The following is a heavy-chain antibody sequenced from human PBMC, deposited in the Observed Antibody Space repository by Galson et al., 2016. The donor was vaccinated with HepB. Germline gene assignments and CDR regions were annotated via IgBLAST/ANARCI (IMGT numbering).Heavy chain of an antibody. J-gene: IGHJ1*01. CDR1: GFSFSSYS. CDR2: TTGSGGTT. V-gene: IGHV3-23*01. Sequence: SLRLSCAASGFSFSSYSMSWARQAPGKGLEWVSTTTGSGGTTHYADSVKGPFTISSDNSKNTLYLQMNSLRAEDTAIYYCAKVGTTVLTPGKYRFEYFQLWGQGTLVTVSS. D-gene: IGHD4-23*01. CDR3: AKVGTTVLTPGKYRFEYFQL.